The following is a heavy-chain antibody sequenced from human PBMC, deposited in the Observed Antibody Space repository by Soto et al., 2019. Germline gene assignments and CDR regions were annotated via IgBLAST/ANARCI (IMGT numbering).Heavy chain of an antibody. CDR1: GDSVSSNSAA. Sequence: SQTLSLTCVISGDSVSSNSAAWNWIRQSASRGLGWLKRTYCSSKGDTEYAVSVRSRLSINPATSKNQFTLLYNSATREDTAVYYWASGIAACSGDWIDPWGQGTLVTVSS. V-gene: IGHV6-1*01. D-gene: IGHD6-25*01. J-gene: IGHJ5*01. CDR2: TYCSSKGDT. CDR3: ASGIAACSGDWIDP.